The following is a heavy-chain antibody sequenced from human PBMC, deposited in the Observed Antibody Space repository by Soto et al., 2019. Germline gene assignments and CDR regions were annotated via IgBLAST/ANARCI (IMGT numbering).Heavy chain of an antibody. D-gene: IGHD2-2*01. Sequence: GESLKISCKGSGYSFTSYWIGWVRQMPGKGLEWMGIIYPGDSDTRYSPSFQGQVTISADKSISTAYLQWSSLKASDTAMYYCARAPARDCSSTSCYYYYYMDVWGKGTTVTVSS. CDR3: ARAPARDCSSTSCYYYYYMDV. V-gene: IGHV5-51*01. J-gene: IGHJ6*03. CDR2: IYPGDSDT. CDR1: GYSFTSYW.